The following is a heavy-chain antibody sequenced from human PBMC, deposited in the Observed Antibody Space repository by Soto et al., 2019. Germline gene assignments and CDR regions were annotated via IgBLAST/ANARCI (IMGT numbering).Heavy chain of an antibody. CDR3: ARGVGATRADAFDI. CDR1: GGSFSGYY. V-gene: IGHV4-34*01. CDR2: INHSGST. Sequence: SETLSLTCAVYGGSFSGYYWSWIRQPPGKGLEWIGEINHSGSTNYNPSLKSRVTISVDTSKNQFSLKLSSVTAADTAVYYCARGVGATRADAFDIWGQGTMVTVSS. D-gene: IGHD1-26*01. J-gene: IGHJ3*02.